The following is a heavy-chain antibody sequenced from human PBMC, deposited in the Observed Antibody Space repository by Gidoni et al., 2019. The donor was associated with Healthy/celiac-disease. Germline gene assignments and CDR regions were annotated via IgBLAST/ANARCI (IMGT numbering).Heavy chain of an antibody. J-gene: IGHJ6*02. CDR3: ARGPAPLLYSGYSLALYYYYGMDV. D-gene: IGHD5-12*01. CDR1: GGSFSGYY. Sequence: QVQLQQLGAGLLKPSETLSLTCAVYGGSFSGYYWSWIRQPPGKGLEWIGEINHSGSTNYNPSLKSRVTISVDTSKNQFSLKLSSVTAADTAVYYCARGPAPLLYSGYSLALYYYYGMDVWGQGTTVTVSS. V-gene: IGHV4-34*01. CDR2: INHSGST.